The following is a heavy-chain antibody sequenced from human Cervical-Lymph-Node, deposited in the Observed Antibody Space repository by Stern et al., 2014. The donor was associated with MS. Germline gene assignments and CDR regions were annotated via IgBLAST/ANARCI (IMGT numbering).Heavy chain of an antibody. J-gene: IGHJ5*02. Sequence: QVTLRESGPALVKPRQTLTLTCTLSGFSLSTSGMCVSWFRQPPGKALEWLARIAWDDDKYYSTSLQTRLTISKDTSKSQVVLTMTNVDPVDTATYYCARQQLIKGDWFDLWGQGTLVTVSS. CDR2: IAWDDDK. V-gene: IGHV2-70*15. CDR3: ARQQLIKGDWFDL. D-gene: IGHD6-13*01. CDR1: GFSLSTSGMC.